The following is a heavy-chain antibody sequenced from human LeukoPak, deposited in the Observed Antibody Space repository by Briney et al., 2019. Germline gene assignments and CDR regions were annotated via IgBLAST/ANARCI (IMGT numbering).Heavy chain of an antibody. V-gene: IGHV1-69*04. CDR2: IIPIFGIA. J-gene: IGHJ6*04. CDR3: ARLPRMYCSSTSCYAGSRGNYYYGMDV. CDR1: GGTFSSYA. D-gene: IGHD2-2*01. Sequence: SVKVSCKASGGTFSSYAISWVRQAPGQGLEWMGRIIPIFGIANYAQKFQGRVTITADKSTSTAYMELSSLRSEDTAVYYCARLPRMYCSSTSCYAGSRGNYYYGMDVWGKGTTVTVSS.